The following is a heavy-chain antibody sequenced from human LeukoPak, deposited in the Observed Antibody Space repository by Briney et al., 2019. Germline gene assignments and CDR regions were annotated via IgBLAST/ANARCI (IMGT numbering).Heavy chain of an antibody. J-gene: IGHJ4*02. CDR3: ARDRSYVWGSYRYTVDYFDY. CDR2: INHSGST. CDR1: GFTVSSNY. V-gene: IGHV4-34*01. D-gene: IGHD3-16*02. Sequence: PGGSLRLSCAASGFTVSSNYMSWVRQPPGKGLEWIGEINHSGSTNYNPSLKSRVTISVDTSKNQFSLKLSSVTAADTAVYYCARDRSYVWGSYRYTVDYFDYWGQGTLVTVSS.